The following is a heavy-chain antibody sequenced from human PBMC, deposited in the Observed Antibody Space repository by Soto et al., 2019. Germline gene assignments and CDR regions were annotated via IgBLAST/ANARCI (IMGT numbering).Heavy chain of an antibody. V-gene: IGHV3-48*02. D-gene: IGHD5-18*01. J-gene: IGHJ4*02. Sequence: EVQLVESGGGLVQPGGSLRLSCAASGFTFSSYSMDWVRQAPGKGLEWVSYIGSSSNTIYYADSVKGRFTISRDNAKNSLYLQMISLRDEDTAVYYCARAGRGYSYGYFDYWGQGTLVTVSS. CDR2: IGSSSNTI. CDR1: GFTFSSYS. CDR3: ARAGRGYSYGYFDY.